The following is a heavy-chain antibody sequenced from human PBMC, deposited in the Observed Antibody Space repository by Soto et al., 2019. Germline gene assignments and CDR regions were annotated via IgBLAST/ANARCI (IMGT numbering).Heavy chain of an antibody. CDR3: ARESEDLTSNFDY. CDR1: GFTFTRYS. J-gene: IGHJ4*02. Sequence: PGGSLRLSCAASGFTFTRYSMNWVRQAPGKGLEWVSSISSTTNYIYYGDSMKGRFTISRDNAKNSLYLEMNSLRTEDTAVYYCARESEDLTSNFDYWGQGTLVTVSS. V-gene: IGHV3-21*06. CDR2: ISSTTNYI.